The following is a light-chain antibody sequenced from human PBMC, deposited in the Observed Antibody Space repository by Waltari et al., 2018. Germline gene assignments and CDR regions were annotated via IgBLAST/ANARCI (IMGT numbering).Light chain of an antibody. Sequence: DIQLTQSPSFLSASVGDRVTITCRASQGISSYLVWYQQKPGKAPKLLIYAASTLQSGVPSRFSGSESGTEFTLTISSLQPEDFATYYCQQLNSYPLTFGGGTKVEI. CDR2: AAS. V-gene: IGKV1-9*01. CDR3: QQLNSYPLT. CDR1: QGISSY. J-gene: IGKJ4*01.